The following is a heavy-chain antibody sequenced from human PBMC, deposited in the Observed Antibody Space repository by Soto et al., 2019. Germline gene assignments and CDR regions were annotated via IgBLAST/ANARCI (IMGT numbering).Heavy chain of an antibody. V-gene: IGHV2-5*02. CDR1: GFSLTTSGVG. D-gene: IGHD3-10*01. CDR2: IYWDDDR. J-gene: IGHJ6*02. CDR3: ARPFGSGSPYYYFYGLDV. Sequence: QITLKESGPTLVKPTQTLTLTCTFSGFSLTTSGVGVGWIRQPPGEALEWLALIYWDDDRRYSPSRRSRLTITKDTCKHPVVLTKPNMDSVDTATYYLARPFGSGSPYYYFYGLDVWGLGTTFTVSS.